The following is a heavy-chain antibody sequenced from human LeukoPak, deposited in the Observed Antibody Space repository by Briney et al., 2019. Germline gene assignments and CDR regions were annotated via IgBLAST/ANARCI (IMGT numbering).Heavy chain of an antibody. J-gene: IGHJ4*02. V-gene: IGHV4-59*01. CDR3: ARVDYDSSGPYYFDY. CDR2: IYYSGST. CDR1: GGSISSYY. D-gene: IGHD3-22*01. Sequence: SETLSLTCTVAGGSISSYYWSWIRQPPGKVLEWIGYIYYSGSTNYNPSLKSRVTISVDTSENQFSLKLSSVTAADTAVYYCARVDYDSSGPYYFDYWGQGTLVTVSS.